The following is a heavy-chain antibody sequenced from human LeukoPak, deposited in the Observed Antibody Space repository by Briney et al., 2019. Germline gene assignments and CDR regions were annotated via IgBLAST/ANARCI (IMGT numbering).Heavy chain of an antibody. J-gene: IGHJ4*02. Sequence: SETLSLTCAVYGGSFSGYYWSWIRQPPGKGLEWIGEINHSGSTNYNPSLKSRVTISVDTSKNQFSLKLSSVIAADTAVYYCASSLWFPYWGQGTLVTVSS. CDR1: GGSFSGYY. D-gene: IGHD3-10*01. V-gene: IGHV4-34*01. CDR3: ASSLWFPY. CDR2: INHSGST.